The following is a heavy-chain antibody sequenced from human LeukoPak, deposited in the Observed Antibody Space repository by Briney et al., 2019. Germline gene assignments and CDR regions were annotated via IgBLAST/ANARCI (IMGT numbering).Heavy chain of an antibody. CDR1: GGSISSYY. J-gene: IGHJ4*02. V-gene: IGHV4-34*01. D-gene: IGHD2-2*01. Sequence: SETLSLTCTVSGGSISSYYWSWIRQPPGKGLEWIGEINHSGSTNYNPSLKSRVTISVDTSKNQFSLKLSSVTAADTAVYYCARGPPKDLLGYCSSTSCSPTVTTGGFDYWGQGTLVTVSS. CDR2: INHSGST. CDR3: ARGPPKDLLGYCSSTSCSPTVTTGGFDY.